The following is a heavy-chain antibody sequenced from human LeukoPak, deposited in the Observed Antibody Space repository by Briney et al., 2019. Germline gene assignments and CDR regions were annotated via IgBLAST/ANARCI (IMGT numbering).Heavy chain of an antibody. CDR2: IYYSGST. CDR3: ARPICSSTSCSAFDY. CDR1: GGSISSSSYY. D-gene: IGHD2-2*01. V-gene: IGHV4-39*01. Sequence: SETLSLTCTVSGGSISSSSYYWGWIRQPPGKGLEWIGSIYYSGSTYYNPSLKSRVTISVDTSKNQFPLKLSSVTAADTAVYYCARPICSSTSCSAFDYWGQGTLVTVSS. J-gene: IGHJ4*02.